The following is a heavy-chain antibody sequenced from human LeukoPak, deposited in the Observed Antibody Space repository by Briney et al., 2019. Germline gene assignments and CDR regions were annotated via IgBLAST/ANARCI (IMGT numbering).Heavy chain of an antibody. Sequence: PGGSLRLSCAASGFSFSTYNMNWVRQAPGKGLEWVSSISSSSSYIYYADSVKGRFTISRDNAKNSLYLQMNSLRAEDTAVYYCARTTVTTAIGGFYYYYYGMDVWGQGTTVTVSS. V-gene: IGHV3-21*01. CDR3: ARTTVTTAIGGFYYYYYGMDV. J-gene: IGHJ6*02. D-gene: IGHD4-17*01. CDR1: GFSFSTYN. CDR2: ISSSSSYI.